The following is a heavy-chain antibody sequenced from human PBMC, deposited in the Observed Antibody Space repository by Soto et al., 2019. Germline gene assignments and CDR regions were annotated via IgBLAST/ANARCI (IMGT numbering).Heavy chain of an antibody. J-gene: IGHJ4*02. D-gene: IGHD2-15*01. CDR3: ASAAVVAGTFDF. V-gene: IGHV3-21*01. CDR2: ISSGSSNI. CDR1: EFAFRSNN. Sequence: EVQLVESGGGLVKPGGSLTLSCAGSEFAFRSNNMNWVRQPPGKGLEWVASISSGSSNIYYADSVKGRFTISRDNAKDSLYLQMDSLRAEDSAVYYCASAAVVAGTFDFWGQGTLLTVSS.